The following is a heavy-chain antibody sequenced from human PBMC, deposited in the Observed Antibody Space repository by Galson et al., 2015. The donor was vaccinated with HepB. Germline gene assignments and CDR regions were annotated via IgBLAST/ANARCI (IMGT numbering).Heavy chain of an antibody. CDR3: ATGGYYDSSGYYRHYYYYMDV. D-gene: IGHD3-22*01. CDR1: QFTFSSYA. J-gene: IGHJ6*03. V-gene: IGHV3-23*01. CDR2: ISGSGGST. Sequence: SLRLSCAASQFTFSSYAMSWVRQAPGKGLEWVSAISGSGGSTYYADSVKGRFTISRDNSKNTLYLQMHSLRAEDTAVHYCATGGYYDSSGYYRHYYYYMDVWGKGTTVTVSS.